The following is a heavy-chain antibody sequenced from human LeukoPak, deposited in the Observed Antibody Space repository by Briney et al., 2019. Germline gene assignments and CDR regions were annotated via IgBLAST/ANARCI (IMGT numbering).Heavy chain of an antibody. Sequence: GGSLRLSCAASGFTFSSYGMSWVRQAPGKGLEWVSAISGSGGSTYYADSVKGRFTISRDNSKNTLYLQMNSLRAEDTAVYYCAKGGPYYYDSSGKNYYYYYMDVWGKGTTVTISS. D-gene: IGHD3-22*01. CDR2: ISGSGGST. J-gene: IGHJ6*03. CDR1: GFTFSSYG. CDR3: AKGGPYYYDSSGKNYYYYYMDV. V-gene: IGHV3-23*01.